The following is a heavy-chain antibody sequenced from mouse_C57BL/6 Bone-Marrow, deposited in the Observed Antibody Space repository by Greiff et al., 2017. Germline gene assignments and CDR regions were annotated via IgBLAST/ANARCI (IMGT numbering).Heavy chain of an antibody. CDR3: AVYCDCSRSDFDV. V-gene: IGHV5-17*01. CDR2: ISSGSSTI. J-gene: IGHJ1*03. CDR1: GFTFSDYG. D-gene: IGHD1-1*01. Sequence: EVQLVESGGGLVKPGGSLKLSCAASGFTFSDYGMHWVRQAPEKGLEWVAYISSGSSTIYYADTVKGRFTISRDNAKNTLYLQLTSLRSEDTAMYYSAVYCDCSRSDFDVWGKGTTLTVSS.